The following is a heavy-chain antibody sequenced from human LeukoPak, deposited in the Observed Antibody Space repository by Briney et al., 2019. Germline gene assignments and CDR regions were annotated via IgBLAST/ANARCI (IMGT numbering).Heavy chain of an antibody. D-gene: IGHD4-17*01. J-gene: IGHJ4*02. V-gene: IGHV1-18*01. CDR2: ISAYNGNT. Sequence: RASVKVSCKASGYTFTSYGISWVRQAPGQGLEWMGWISAYNGNTNYAQKLQGRVTMTTDTSTSTAYMELSRLRSDDTAVYYCARAPADYGDYGHYFDYWGQGTLVTVSS. CDR3: ARAPADYGDYGHYFDY. CDR1: GYTFTSYG.